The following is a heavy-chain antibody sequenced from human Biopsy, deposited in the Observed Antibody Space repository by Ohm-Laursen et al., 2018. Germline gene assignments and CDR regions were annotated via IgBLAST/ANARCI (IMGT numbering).Heavy chain of an antibody. J-gene: IGHJ6*02. V-gene: IGHV3-9*01. CDR2: ISWSNDNI. CDR3: ARESALKRYQSLSYFDGMDV. CDR1: GFNFNHYA. D-gene: IGHD2-2*01. Sequence: SLRLSCAASGFNFNHYAMQWVRQVPGKGLEWVSSISWSNDNIHYADSVKGRFTISRDNAKNSLFLHMNSLRAEDTAVYYCARESALKRYQSLSYFDGMDVWGQGTTVTVSS.